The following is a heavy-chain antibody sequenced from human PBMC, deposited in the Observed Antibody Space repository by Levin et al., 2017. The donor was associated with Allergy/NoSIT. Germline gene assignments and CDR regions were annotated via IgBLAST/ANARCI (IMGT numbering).Heavy chain of an antibody. Sequence: SQTLSLTCTVSGGSISSGSYYWSWIRQPAGKGLEWIGRIYTSGSTNYNPSLKSRVTISVDTSKNQFSLKLSSVTAADTAVYYCARDLGGFDYWGQGTLVTVPS. CDR3: ARDLGGFDY. CDR1: GGSISSGSYY. J-gene: IGHJ4*02. D-gene: IGHD3-16*01. V-gene: IGHV4-61*02. CDR2: IYTSGST.